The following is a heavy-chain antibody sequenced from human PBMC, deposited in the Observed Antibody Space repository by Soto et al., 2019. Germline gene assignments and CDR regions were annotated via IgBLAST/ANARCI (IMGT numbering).Heavy chain of an antibody. CDR3: ARDKAYCSGGSCRTSPNWFDP. V-gene: IGHV1-2*04. CDR2: INPNSGST. D-gene: IGHD2-15*01. Sequence: GASVKVSCKASGYTFTSYDINWVRQATGQGLEWMGWINPNSGSTNYAQKFQGWVTMTRDTSISTAYMELSRLRSDDTAVYYCARDKAYCSGGSCRTSPNWFDPWGQGTLVTVSS. CDR1: GYTFTSYD. J-gene: IGHJ5*02.